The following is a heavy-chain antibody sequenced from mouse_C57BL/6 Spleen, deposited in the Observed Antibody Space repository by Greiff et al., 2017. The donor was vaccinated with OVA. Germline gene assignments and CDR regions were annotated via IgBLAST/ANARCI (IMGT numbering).Heavy chain of an antibody. CDR2: ISSGSSTI. CDR3: ARTDYGSSYSLFDY. J-gene: IGHJ2*01. D-gene: IGHD1-1*01. CDR1: GFTFSDYG. Sequence: EVKLMESGGGLVKPGGSLKLSCAASGFTFSDYGMHWVRQAPEKGLEWVAYISSGSSTIYYADTVKGRFTISRDNAKNTLILQMTSLRSEDTAMYYCARTDYGSSYSLFDYWGQGTTLTVSS. V-gene: IGHV5-17*01.